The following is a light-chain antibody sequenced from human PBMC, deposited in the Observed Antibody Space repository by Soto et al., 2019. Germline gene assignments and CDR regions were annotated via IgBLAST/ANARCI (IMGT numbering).Light chain of an antibody. J-gene: IGLJ3*02. Sequence: QSVLTQPPSVSGAPGQRVTISCTGTTSNSGAGYDVHWYQQLPGKAPKLLIYGNTNRPSGVPDRLSGSKSGTSASLAITGLQAEDEADYYCQSYDSSLTGWVFGGGTKLTVL. CDR3: QSYDSSLTGWV. V-gene: IGLV1-40*01. CDR2: GNT. CDR1: TSNSGAGYD.